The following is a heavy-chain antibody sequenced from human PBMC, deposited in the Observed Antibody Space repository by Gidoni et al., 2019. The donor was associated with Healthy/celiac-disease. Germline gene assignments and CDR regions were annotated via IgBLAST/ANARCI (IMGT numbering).Heavy chain of an antibody. J-gene: IGHJ4*02. Sequence: EVQLVESGGGLVQPGRSLRLSCSASGFTFDDYAMHWVRQAPGKGLEWVSGISWNSGSIGYADSVKGRFTISRDNAKNSLYLQMNSLRAEDTALYYCAKDSGIAVAGVDYWGQGTLVTVSS. CDR2: ISWNSGSI. D-gene: IGHD6-19*01. CDR3: AKDSGIAVAGVDY. CDR1: GFTFDDYA. V-gene: IGHV3-9*01.